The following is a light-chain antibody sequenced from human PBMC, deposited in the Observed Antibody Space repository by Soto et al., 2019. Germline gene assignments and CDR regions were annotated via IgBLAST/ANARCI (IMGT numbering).Light chain of an antibody. CDR3: CSYSTSNTHNYV. CDR1: SSDVGGYNY. CDR2: EVN. J-gene: IGLJ1*01. V-gene: IGLV2-14*01. Sequence: QSVLTQPASVSGSPGQSITISCTGTSSDVGGYNYVSWYQHHPGKAPQLIIYEVNLRPSGVSDRFSASTSGDTASLTISGLQAGDEADYYCCSYSTSNTHNYVFGTGTKVTVL.